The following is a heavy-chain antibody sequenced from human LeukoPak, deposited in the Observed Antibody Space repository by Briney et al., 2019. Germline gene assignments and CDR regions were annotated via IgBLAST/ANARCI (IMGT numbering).Heavy chain of an antibody. CDR3: ARGASSGYYSDY. D-gene: IGHD3-22*01. V-gene: IGHV3-21*01. J-gene: IGHJ4*02. Sequence: GGSLRLSCAASGFTFSSYSMNWVRQAPGKGLEWVSYISSSSSYIYYADSVKGRFTISRDNAKNSLYLQMNSLRAEDTAVYYCARGASSGYYSDYWGQGTLVTVSS. CDR1: GFTFSSYS. CDR2: ISSSSSYI.